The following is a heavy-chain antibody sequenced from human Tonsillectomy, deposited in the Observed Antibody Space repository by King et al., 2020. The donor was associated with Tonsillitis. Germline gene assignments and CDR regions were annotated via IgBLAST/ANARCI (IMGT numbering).Heavy chain of an antibody. CDR1: GGSISRYY. V-gene: IGHV4-59*08. CDR2: VYYSGST. J-gene: IGHJ4*02. D-gene: IGHD6-6*01. CDR3: ARHPSHRIEPRPGFFDY. Sequence: QLQESGPGLVKPSETLSLNCTVSGGSISRYYWSWIRQPPGKGLEWIGYVYYSGSTNYNPSLKSRVIISLDTSKNQFSLNLRSVTAADTAVYYCARHPSHRIEPRPGFFDYWGQGTLVTVSS.